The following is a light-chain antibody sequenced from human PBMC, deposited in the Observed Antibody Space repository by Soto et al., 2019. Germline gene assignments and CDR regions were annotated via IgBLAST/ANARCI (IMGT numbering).Light chain of an antibody. J-gene: IGKJ3*01. CDR3: QQYWA. Sequence: LTQATGTLCLSPGDRVSLSCRASQSVSSSYLAWYQQKPGQAPRLLIYGASSRATGIPDRFSGSGSGTDFTLTISRLEPEDFAVYYCQQYWAFGPGTKVDIK. CDR2: GAS. CDR1: QSVSSSY. V-gene: IGKV3-20*01.